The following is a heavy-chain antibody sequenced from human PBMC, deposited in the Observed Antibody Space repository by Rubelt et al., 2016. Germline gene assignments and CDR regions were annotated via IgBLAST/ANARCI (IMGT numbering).Heavy chain of an antibody. J-gene: IGHJ4*02. Sequence: QVQLVQSGSELKKPGASVKVSCKASGYTFTSYAMNWVRQAPGQGLEWMGWINTNTGNPTYAQGFTGRLFLPVDTAVSTAYLQISSLKAEDTAVYYCARAYYYDSSALTWAFDYWGQGTLVTVSS. D-gene: IGHD3-22*01. CDR2: INTNTGNP. CDR1: GYTFTSYA. V-gene: IGHV7-4-1*02. CDR3: ARAYYYDSSALTWAFDY.